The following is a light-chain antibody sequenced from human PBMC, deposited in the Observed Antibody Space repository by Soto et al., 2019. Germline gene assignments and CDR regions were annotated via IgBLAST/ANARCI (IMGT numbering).Light chain of an antibody. CDR2: AAS. Sequence: DIQMTQYPSSLSASVGDRVILTCRASQTIRTSLNWYQQKPGKAPKLLIYAASTLHSGVPSRFSDCGSGTDFTHSICNLQPEDFATYLCQQTYATPPTFGQGTKVEI. V-gene: IGKV1-39*01. CDR3: QQTYATPPT. J-gene: IGKJ1*01. CDR1: QTIRTS.